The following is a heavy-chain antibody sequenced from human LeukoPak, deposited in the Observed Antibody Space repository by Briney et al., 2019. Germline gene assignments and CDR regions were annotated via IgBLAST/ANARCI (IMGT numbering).Heavy chain of an antibody. CDR3: TRHFWFGQLNY. CDR2: FYYGKDP. Sequence: SETLSLTCSVSIDSITTSSYYWSWLRQPPGKGLEWIASFYYGKDPYYNPSLKSRVTISVDTSKNQFSLKLTSVTAADAAMYYCTRHFWFGQLNYWGRGILVAVSP. V-gene: IGHV4-39*01. CDR1: IDSITTSSYY. J-gene: IGHJ4*02. D-gene: IGHD3-10*01.